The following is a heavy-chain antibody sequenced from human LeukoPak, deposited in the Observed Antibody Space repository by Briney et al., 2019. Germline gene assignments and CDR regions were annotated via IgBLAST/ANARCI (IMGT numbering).Heavy chain of an antibody. D-gene: IGHD2-21*02. Sequence: GGSLRLSCAVSGFAVSSTYMTWVRQAPGKGLDWVSVIFSGGSTYYADSVKDRFIISRDNSKNTLYLQMNSLRADDTAVYYCARSVATGLGYSASWGQGTLVTVSS. CDR3: ARSVATGLGYSAS. V-gene: IGHV3-66*01. J-gene: IGHJ5*02. CDR1: GFAVSSTY. CDR2: IFSGGST.